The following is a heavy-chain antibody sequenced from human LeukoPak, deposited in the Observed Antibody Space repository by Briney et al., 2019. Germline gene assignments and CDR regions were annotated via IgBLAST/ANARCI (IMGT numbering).Heavy chain of an antibody. J-gene: IGHJ3*02. V-gene: IGHV4-59*08. D-gene: IGHD3-22*01. Sequence: PSETLSLTCTVSGGSISSYYWSWIRQPPGKGLEWIGYIYYSGSTNYNPSLKSRVTISVDTSKNQFSLKLSSVTAADTAVYCCARHMDYYDSSGFYFDIWGQGTMVTVSS. CDR3: ARHMDYYDSSGFYFDI. CDR2: IYYSGST. CDR1: GGSISSYY.